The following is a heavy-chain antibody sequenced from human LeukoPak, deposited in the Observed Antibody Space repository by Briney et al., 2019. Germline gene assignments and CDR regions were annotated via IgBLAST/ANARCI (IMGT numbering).Heavy chain of an antibody. Sequence: GGSLRLSCAASGFTLSSYGMHWVRQAPGKGLYWVAFISFDGSKKYYGDSVKGRFTISRDNAKNSLYLQMNSLRAEDTAVYYCARVYRRYFDYWGQGTLVTVSS. D-gene: IGHD1-14*01. CDR3: ARVYRRYFDY. V-gene: IGHV3-33*05. CDR2: ISFDGSKK. CDR1: GFTLSSYG. J-gene: IGHJ4*02.